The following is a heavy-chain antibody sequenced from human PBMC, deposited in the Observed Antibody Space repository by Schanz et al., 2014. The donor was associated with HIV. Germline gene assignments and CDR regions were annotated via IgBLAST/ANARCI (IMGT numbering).Heavy chain of an antibody. CDR2: ISSGNRYI. V-gene: IGHV3-21*01. J-gene: IGHJ6*02. CDR1: GFTVSSNY. CDR3: AKDRRGGYQFLYGLDV. D-gene: IGHD2-2*01. Sequence: EVQLVESGGGLIQPGGSLRLSCAASGFTVSSNYMSWVRQAPGKGLEWVSAISSGNRYIYYADSVKGRFTISRDNAKNTLYLQMNRLRAEDTAVYYCAKDRRGGYQFLYGLDVWGQGTTVTVSS.